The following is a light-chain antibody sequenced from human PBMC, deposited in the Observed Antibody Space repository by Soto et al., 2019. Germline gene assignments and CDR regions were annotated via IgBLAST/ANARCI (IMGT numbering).Light chain of an antibody. Sequence: EIVLTQSPVTLSLSPGERATLSCRASQSVSSSYLAWYQQKPGQAPRLLIYGGSRRATGIPDRFSGSGSGTDFTLTISRLEPEDFAVYYCQQYGSSPLTFGGGTKVEIK. V-gene: IGKV3-20*01. CDR1: QSVSSSY. CDR2: GGS. J-gene: IGKJ4*01. CDR3: QQYGSSPLT.